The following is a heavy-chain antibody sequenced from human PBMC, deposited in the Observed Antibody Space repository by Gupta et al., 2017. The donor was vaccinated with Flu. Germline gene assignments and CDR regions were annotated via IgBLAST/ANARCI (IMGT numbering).Heavy chain of an antibody. V-gene: IGHV1-69*06. J-gene: IGHJ4*02. CDR2: ITPLFGTT. Sequence: QVQLVQSGAEVKKPGSSVKVSCKTSGGGLTSYTCTWVRQAPGQGLGWMGWITPLFGTTNYAQKFQGRVTFTADKSTSTAYMELSSLTSEDTAVYYCASEIYGVLIVPFDNWGQGTLVSVSS. D-gene: IGHD3-3*01. CDR3: ASEIYGVLIVPFDN. CDR1: GGGLTSYT.